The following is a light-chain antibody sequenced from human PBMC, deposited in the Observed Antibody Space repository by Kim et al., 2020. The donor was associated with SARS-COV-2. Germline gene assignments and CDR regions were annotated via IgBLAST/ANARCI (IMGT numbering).Light chain of an antibody. V-gene: IGLV1-44*01. CDR1: SSSIGNNP. Sequence: QSVLTQPPSVSGTPGQRVTISCSGSSSSIGNNPVSWYQQLPETAPKLLIYGDDQRPSGVPGRFSGSKSGTSASLAISGLQSGDDADYFCATWDDSLYGRVFGGGTQLTVL. J-gene: IGLJ3*02. CDR2: GDD. CDR3: ATWDDSLYGRV.